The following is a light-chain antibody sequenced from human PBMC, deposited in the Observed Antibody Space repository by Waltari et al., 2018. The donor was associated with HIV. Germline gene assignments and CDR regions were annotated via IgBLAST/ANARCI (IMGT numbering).Light chain of an antibody. Sequence: IVMTQSPDSLAVSLGERVSINCRSNQSVLYTGNGKSYLAWYQHKPGQSPKVLIYWASTRESGVPDRFSGSGCETDFTLTISSLQAEDVAVYYCQQYFTSPSFGQGTKVEIK. CDR2: WAS. CDR1: QSVLYTGNGKSY. CDR3: QQYFTSPS. J-gene: IGKJ1*01. V-gene: IGKV4-1*01.